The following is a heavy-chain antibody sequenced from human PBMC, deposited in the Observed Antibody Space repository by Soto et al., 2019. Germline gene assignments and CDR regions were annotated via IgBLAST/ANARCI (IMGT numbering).Heavy chain of an antibody. D-gene: IGHD3-10*01. CDR1: GGSISSYY. CDR3: ARQGFGQLHGLVDV. J-gene: IGHJ6*02. V-gene: IGHV4-59*08. CDR2: IYYSGST. Sequence: SETLSLTCTFSGGSISSYYWSWIRQPPGKGLEWIGYIYYSGSTNYNPSLKSRVTISVDTSKNQFSLKVNSVTAADTALYYCARQGFGQLHGLVDVWGPGTKVTVSS.